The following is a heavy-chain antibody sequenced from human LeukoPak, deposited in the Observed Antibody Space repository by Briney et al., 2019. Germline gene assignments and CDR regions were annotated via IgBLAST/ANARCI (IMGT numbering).Heavy chain of an antibody. CDR1: GFTFSNYI. CDR3: AKVDITGTIPRAFDI. J-gene: IGHJ3*02. CDR2: ISGSGMTT. D-gene: IGHD1/OR15-1a*01. Sequence: GGSLRLSCAASGFTFSNYIMTWVRQAPGKGLEWVSAISGSGMTTYYADSVKGRFTISRDSSKNTVDLHLNSLRAEDTAVFYCAKVDITGTIPRAFDIWGQGTMVTVSS. V-gene: IGHV3-23*01.